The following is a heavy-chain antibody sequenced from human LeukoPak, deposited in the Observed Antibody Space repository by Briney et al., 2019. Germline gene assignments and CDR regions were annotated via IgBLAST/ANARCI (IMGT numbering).Heavy chain of an antibody. CDR3: AREVPSTREYSYGPDAFDI. D-gene: IGHD5-18*01. V-gene: IGHV4-4*07. CDR2: IYTSGST. Sequence: SETLSLTCTVSGGSISSYYWSWIRQPAGKGLEWIGRIYTSGSTNYNPSLKSRVTMSVDTSKSQFSLKLSSVTAADTAVYYCAREVPSTREYSYGPDAFDIWGQGTMVTVSS. J-gene: IGHJ3*02. CDR1: GGSISSYY.